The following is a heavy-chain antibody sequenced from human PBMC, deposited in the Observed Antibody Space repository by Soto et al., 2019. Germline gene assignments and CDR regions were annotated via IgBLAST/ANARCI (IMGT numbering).Heavy chain of an antibody. J-gene: IGHJ4*02. Sequence: PGASQTISCKGSGYSFSNYWIAWVHPMPGKGLEWMGRIVPSDSQTYYSPSFRGHVTISVTKSITTVFLQWSSLRASDTAMYYCARQIYDSDTGPNFQYYFDSWGQGTPVTVSS. CDR1: GYSFSNYW. V-gene: IGHV5-10-1*01. D-gene: IGHD3-22*01. CDR2: IVPSDSQT. CDR3: ARQIYDSDTGPNFQYYFDS.